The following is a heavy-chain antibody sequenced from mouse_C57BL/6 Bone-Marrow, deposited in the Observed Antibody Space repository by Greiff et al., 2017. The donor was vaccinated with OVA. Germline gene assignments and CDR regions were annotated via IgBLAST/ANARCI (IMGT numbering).Heavy chain of an antibody. CDR1: GFTFSNYW. V-gene: IGHV6-3*01. D-gene: IGHD2-14*01. J-gene: IGHJ1*03. Sequence: EVKLEASGGGLVQPGGSMKLSCVASGFTFSNYWMNWVRQSPEKGLEWVAQIRLKSDNYATHYAESVKGRFTISRDDSKSSVYLQMNNLRAEDTGIYYCTGHDRLRYFGVWGTGTTVTVSS. CDR3: TGHDRLRYFGV. CDR2: IRLKSDNYAT.